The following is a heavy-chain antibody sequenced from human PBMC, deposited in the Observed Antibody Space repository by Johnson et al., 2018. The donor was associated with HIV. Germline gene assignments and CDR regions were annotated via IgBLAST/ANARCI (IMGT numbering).Heavy chain of an antibody. CDR1: GFTFSSYA. D-gene: IGHD3-10*01. CDR2: IWYDGSNK. J-gene: IGHJ3*02. Sequence: QVQLVESGGGVVQPGRSLRLSCAASGFTFSSYAMHWVRQAPGKGLEWVAVIWYDGSNKYYADSVKGRFTISRDNSKFTLSLHMNNLRVEDTAIYYCAKSFGEFNDDAFDIWGQGTMVTVSS. CDR3: AKSFGEFNDDAFDI. V-gene: IGHV3-33*06.